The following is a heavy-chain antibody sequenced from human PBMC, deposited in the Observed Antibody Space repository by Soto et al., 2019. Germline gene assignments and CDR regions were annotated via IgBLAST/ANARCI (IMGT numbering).Heavy chain of an antibody. Sequence: GGSLRLSCAASGFSFISYAMSWVRQAPGRGLEWVSTISGSDGKTFYADSMKGRFSISRDTSKNMLYLQMNNLRGDDTAVYYCVRWSYLDYWGQGTRVTVSS. CDR1: GFSFISYA. CDR2: ISGSDGKT. V-gene: IGHV3-23*01. D-gene: IGHD3-3*01. J-gene: IGHJ4*02. CDR3: VRWSYLDY.